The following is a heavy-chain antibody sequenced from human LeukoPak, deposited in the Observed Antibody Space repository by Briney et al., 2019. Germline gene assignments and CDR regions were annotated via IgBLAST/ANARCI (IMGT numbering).Heavy chain of an antibody. V-gene: IGHV1-18*01. J-gene: IGHJ4*02. CDR1: GYTLMSHG. CDR3: ARETTGILTDY. D-gene: IGHD1-14*01. CDR2: IGAYNGKT. Sequence: ASVKVSCKASGYTLMSHGINWVRQAPGQGLEWVGWIGAYNGKTNYAQSLQGRVTLTADTSTNTAYMELKSLRADDTAVYYCARETTGILTDYWGQGTLVTVSS.